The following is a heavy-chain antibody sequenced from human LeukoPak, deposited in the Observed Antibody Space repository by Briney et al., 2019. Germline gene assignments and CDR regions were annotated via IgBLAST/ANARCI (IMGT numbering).Heavy chain of an antibody. CDR1: GFTLSSYS. CDR2: ISSSSYI. D-gene: IGHD3-22*01. V-gene: IGHV3-21*01. J-gene: IGHJ4*02. CDR3: ARNTQGASGYPDY. Sequence: GGSLRLSCAASGFTLSSYSMNWVRQAPGKGLEWVSSISSSSYIYYADSVKGRFTISRDNAKNSLYLQMNSLRAEDTAVYYCARNTQGASGYPDYWGQGTLVTVSS.